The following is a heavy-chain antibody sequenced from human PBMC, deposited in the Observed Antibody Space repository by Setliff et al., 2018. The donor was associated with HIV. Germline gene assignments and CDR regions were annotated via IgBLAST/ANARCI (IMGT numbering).Heavy chain of an antibody. CDR2: IYHTGST. V-gene: IGHV4-38-2*02. CDR1: GDFFSSDYY. Sequence: SETLSLTCTVSGDFFSSDYYWGWIRQSPGKGLDWIGSIYHTGSTYYNPSLKSRVTISVDTSKNQFSLTLTSVTATDTAVYYCARAGYYGSGSYYRLDYWGQGTLVTVSS. J-gene: IGHJ4*02. D-gene: IGHD3-10*01. CDR3: ARAGYYGSGSYYRLDY.